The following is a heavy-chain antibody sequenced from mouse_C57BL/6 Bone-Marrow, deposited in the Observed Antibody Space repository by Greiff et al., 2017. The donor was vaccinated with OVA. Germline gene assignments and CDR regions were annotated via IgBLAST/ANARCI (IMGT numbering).Heavy chain of an antibody. CDR3: ARNGRVERPAWFAY. D-gene: IGHD1-1*01. V-gene: IGHV5-17*01. J-gene: IGHJ3*01. Sequence: EVMLVESGGGLVKPGGSLKLSCAASGFTFSDYGMHWVRQAPEKGLEWVAYISSGSSTIYYADTVKGRFTISRDNAKNTLFLQMTSLRSEDTAMYYCARNGRVERPAWFAYWGQGTLVTVSA. CDR2: ISSGSSTI. CDR1: GFTFSDYG.